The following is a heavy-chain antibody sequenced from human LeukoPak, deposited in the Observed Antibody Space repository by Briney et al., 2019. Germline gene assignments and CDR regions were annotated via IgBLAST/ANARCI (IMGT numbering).Heavy chain of an antibody. CDR1: GFTFSSYG. D-gene: IGHD3-22*01. CDR3: AKEKYDSSGHGVYYFDY. CDR2: ISYDGSNK. V-gene: IGHV3-30*18. J-gene: IGHJ4*02. Sequence: VGSLRLSCAASGFTFSSYGMHWVRQAPGKGLEWVAVISYDGSNKYYADSVKGRFTISRDNSKNTLYLQMNSLRAEDTAVYYCAKEKYDSSGHGVYYFDYWGQGTLVTVSS.